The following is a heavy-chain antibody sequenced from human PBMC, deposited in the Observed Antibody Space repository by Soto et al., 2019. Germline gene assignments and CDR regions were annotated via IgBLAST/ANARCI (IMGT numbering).Heavy chain of an antibody. CDR3: AKDSILGYCTNGVCYTFDY. V-gene: IGHV3-23*01. CDR2: ISGSGGST. D-gene: IGHD2-8*01. CDR1: GFTFSSYA. Sequence: GGSLRLSCAASGFTFSSYAMSWVRQAPGKGLEWVSAISGSGGSTYYADSVKGRFTISRDNSKNTLYLQMNSLRAEDTAVYYCAKDSILGYCTNGVCYTFDYWGQGTLVTVSS. J-gene: IGHJ4*02.